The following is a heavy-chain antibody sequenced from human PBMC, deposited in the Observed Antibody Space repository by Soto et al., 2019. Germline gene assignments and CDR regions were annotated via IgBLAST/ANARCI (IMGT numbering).Heavy chain of an antibody. D-gene: IGHD6-6*01. Sequence: RASVNVDCKASGFSFTGYAVQRVRQARRQRLEWIGWIVVGSGNTNYAQKFQERVTITRDMSTSTAYMELSSLRSEDTAVYYCAAAAGIAARPIMFDPWGQGTLVTVSS. V-gene: IGHV1-58*01. J-gene: IGHJ5*02. CDR2: IVVGSGNT. CDR1: GFSFTGYA. CDR3: AAAAGIAARPIMFDP.